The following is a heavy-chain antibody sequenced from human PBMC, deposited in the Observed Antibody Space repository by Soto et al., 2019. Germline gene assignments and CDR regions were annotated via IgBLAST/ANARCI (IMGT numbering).Heavy chain of an antibody. CDR2: IGTGHDT. V-gene: IGHV3-13*01. Sequence: GGSLRLSCAASGFTFSGSDMHWVRQVAGKGLEWVSAIGTGHDTYYPGSVKDRFTISRENAKNSLYLQMNSLRAEDTAVYFCAREIVDTVTTAWFLDLWGRGTLVTVSS. CDR3: AREIVDTVTTAWFLDL. J-gene: IGHJ2*01. D-gene: IGHD4-17*01. CDR1: GFTFSGSD.